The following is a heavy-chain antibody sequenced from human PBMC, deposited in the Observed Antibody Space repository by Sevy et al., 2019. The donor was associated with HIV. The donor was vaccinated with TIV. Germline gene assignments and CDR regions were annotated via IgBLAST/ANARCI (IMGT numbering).Heavy chain of an antibody. D-gene: IGHD3-3*01. V-gene: IGHV4-38-2*02. CDR1: GYSISSGYY. CDR3: ARVARFLEWLFRDSTPPHYFDY. CDR2: LYHSGST. Sequence: SETLSLTCTVSGYSISSGYYWGWIRQPPGKGLEWIGSLYHSGSTYYNPSLQSRVTISVDTSKNQFSLKLSPVTAADTAVYCCARVARFLEWLFRDSTPPHYFDYWGQGTLVTVSS. J-gene: IGHJ4*02.